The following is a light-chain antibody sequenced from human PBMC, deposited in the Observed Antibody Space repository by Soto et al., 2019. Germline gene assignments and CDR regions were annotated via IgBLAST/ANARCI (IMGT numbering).Light chain of an antibody. CDR3: SSYAGSNIDV. CDR1: SSDVGAFNY. J-gene: IGLJ7*01. Sequence: QSALTQPPSASGSPGQSVTITCTGTSSDVGAFNYVSWYQQHPGKAPKLIIFEINKRPSGVPDRFSGSKSGNTASLTVSGLQAEDEADYYCSSYAGSNIDVFGGGTKLTVL. CDR2: EIN. V-gene: IGLV2-8*01.